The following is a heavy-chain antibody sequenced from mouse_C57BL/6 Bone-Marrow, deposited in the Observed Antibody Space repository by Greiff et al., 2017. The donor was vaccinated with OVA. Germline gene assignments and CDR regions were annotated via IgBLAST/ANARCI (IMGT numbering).Heavy chain of an antibody. V-gene: IGHV1-9*01. J-gene: IGHJ3*01. CDR1: GYTFTGYW. CDR3: ARWGHVTRRFAY. CDR2: ILPGSGST. D-gene: IGHD2-1*01. Sequence: QVQLQQSGAELMKPGASVKLSCKATGYTFTGYWIEWVKQRPGHGLEWIGGILPGSGSTNYNEKFKGKATFTADTSSNTAYMKLSSLTTEDSAVDIWARWGHVTRRFAYWGQGTLVTVSA.